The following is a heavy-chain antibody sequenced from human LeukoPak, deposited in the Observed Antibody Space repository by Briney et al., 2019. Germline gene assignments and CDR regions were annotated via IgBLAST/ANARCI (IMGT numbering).Heavy chain of an antibody. CDR1: GYSFTSYW. J-gene: IGHJ3*02. CDR2: IDPSDSYT. V-gene: IGHV5-10-1*01. Sequence: GESLRISCKGSGYSFTSYWISWVRQMPGKGLEWMGRIDPSDSYTNYSPSFQGHVTISADKSVSTAYLQWSSLKASDTATYYCARPRVGWLRFGGYAFDIWGQGTMVTVSS. D-gene: IGHD5-12*01. CDR3: ARPRVGWLRFGGYAFDI.